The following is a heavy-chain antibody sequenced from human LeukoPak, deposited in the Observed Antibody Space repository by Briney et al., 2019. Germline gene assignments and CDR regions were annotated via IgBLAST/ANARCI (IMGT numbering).Heavy chain of an antibody. Sequence: KPSETLSLTCAVYGGSFSGYYWSWIRQPPGKGLEWIGYIYYSGSTYYNPSLKSRVTISVDTSKNQFSLTLSSVTAADTAVYYCARARKAATYFDYWGQGTLVTVSS. CDR3: ARARKAATYFDY. D-gene: IGHD6-13*01. V-gene: IGHV4-34*09. CDR1: GGSFSGYY. CDR2: IYYSGST. J-gene: IGHJ4*02.